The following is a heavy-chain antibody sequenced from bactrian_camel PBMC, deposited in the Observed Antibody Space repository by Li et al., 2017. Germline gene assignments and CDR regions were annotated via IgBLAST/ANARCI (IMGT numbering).Heavy chain of an antibody. J-gene: IGHJ6*01. V-gene: IGHV3S53*01. CDR1: GSNTYY. D-gene: IGHD1*01. CDR2: IDTSGAT. CDR3: AARLGGGLCSLNLGADA. Sequence: VQLVESGGGSVQPGGSLKLSCVVSGSNTYYMAWFRQAPGKEREGVAFIDTSGATNYAYSVAGRFTISKDNAKNTLYLQMNSLKPEDTGVYYCAARLGGGLCSLNLGADAWGQGTQVTVS.